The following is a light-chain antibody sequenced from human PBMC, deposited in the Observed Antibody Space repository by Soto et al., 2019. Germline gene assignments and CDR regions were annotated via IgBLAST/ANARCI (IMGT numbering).Light chain of an antibody. V-gene: IGKV1-12*01. CDR2: ATS. J-gene: IGKJ4*01. CDR1: QDISSW. Sequence: DIQMTQSPPSVSVSVGDRVTITCRASQDISSWLAWYQQKPGRAPKLLIYATSNLQSGVPSRFSGSGSGTDFNLTISSLQPEDFATYYCHQSNSFPLSFGGGTKVEI. CDR3: HQSNSFPLS.